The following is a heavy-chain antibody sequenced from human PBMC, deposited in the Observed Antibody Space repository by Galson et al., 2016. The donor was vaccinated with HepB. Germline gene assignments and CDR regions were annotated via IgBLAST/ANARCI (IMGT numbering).Heavy chain of an antibody. CDR1: GFTFNSYG. CDR3: AKDSRGYWAYYHYYYMDV. D-gene: IGHD5-18*01. CDR2: ISFDGNNK. Sequence: SLRLSCAASGFTFNSYGMHWVRQAPGKGLEWLAFISFDGNNKDYADSVKGRFTISRDKSTKTLYPHMNSLRVEDTALYYCAKDSRGYWAYYHYYYMDVWGKGTTVTVSS. J-gene: IGHJ6*03. V-gene: IGHV3-30*18.